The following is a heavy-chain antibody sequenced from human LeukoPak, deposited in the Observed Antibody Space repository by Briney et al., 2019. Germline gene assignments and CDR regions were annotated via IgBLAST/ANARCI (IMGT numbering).Heavy chain of an antibody. CDR2: ISATGGST. J-gene: IGHJ4*02. D-gene: IGHD4-17*01. CDR1: GFTFSNAW. Sequence: GGSLRLSCAASGFTFSNAWMSWVRQAPGKGLQWVSSISATGGSTYYADSVKGRSTVSRDNSKNTLYLQMNSLRAEDTAVYYCAKDQDYGDPGDFDYWGQGTLVTVSS. V-gene: IGHV3-23*01. CDR3: AKDQDYGDPGDFDY.